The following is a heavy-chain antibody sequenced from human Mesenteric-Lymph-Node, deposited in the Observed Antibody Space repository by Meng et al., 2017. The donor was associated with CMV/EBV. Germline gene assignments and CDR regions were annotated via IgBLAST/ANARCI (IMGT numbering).Heavy chain of an antibody. CDR3: VRGYSTNWNQPAYFDY. J-gene: IGHJ4*02. V-gene: IGHV3-48*03. CDR2: ITSSSATI. Sequence: GESLKISCAASGFTFDDYDMNWVRQAPGKGLEWISYITSSSATIYHSDSVKGRFTISRDNAKDSLYLQLNSLRAEDTAVYYCVRGYSTNWNQPAYFDYWGQGALVTVSS. CDR1: GFTFDDYD. D-gene: IGHD1-1*01.